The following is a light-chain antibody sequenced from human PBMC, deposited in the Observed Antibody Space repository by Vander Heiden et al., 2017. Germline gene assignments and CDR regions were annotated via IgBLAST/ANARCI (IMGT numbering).Light chain of an antibody. J-gene: IGLJ1*01. CDR2: DDS. CDR1: NIGSKS. CDR3: QVWDSTTDHHV. V-gene: IGLV3-21*02. Sequence: SYVLTQPPPASVAPGQTAKITCGGKNIGSKSVHWYQQRPGQAPVLVVYDDSDRPSGIPERFSGSNSGNAATLTISRVEAGDEADYYCQVWDSTTDHHVFATGTKVTVL.